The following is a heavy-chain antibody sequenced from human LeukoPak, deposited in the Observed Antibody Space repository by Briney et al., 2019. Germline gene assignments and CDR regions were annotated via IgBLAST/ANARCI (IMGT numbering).Heavy chain of an antibody. CDR3: ARDMLGYCSSTSCLNWSDP. CDR1: GGSISSYY. D-gene: IGHD2-2*01. J-gene: IGHJ5*01. V-gene: IGHV4-4*07. Sequence: NPSETLSLTCTVSGGSISSYYWSWIRQPAGKGLEWIGRIYTSGSTNYNPSLKSRVTMSVDTSKNQFSLKLSSLTAADTAVYYCARDMLGYCSSTSCLNWSDPWGQGTTVTVSS. CDR2: IYTSGST.